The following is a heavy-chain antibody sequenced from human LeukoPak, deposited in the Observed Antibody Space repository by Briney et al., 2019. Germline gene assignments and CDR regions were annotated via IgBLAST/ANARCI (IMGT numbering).Heavy chain of an antibody. V-gene: IGHV3-33*01. CDR2: IWFDGSNK. Sequence: QPGGSLRLSCAASGFTFSDYGLHWVRQAPGKGLEWVAVIWFDGSNKYYGDSVKGRFTISRDNSKNTLYLQMDGLRAEDTALYYCARDLRSGGWYHWFDPWGQGTLVTVSS. D-gene: IGHD6-19*01. J-gene: IGHJ5*02. CDR1: GFTFSDYG. CDR3: ARDLRSGGWYHWFDP.